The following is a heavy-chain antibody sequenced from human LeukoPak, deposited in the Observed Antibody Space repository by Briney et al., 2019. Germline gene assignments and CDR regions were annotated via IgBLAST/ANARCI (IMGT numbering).Heavy chain of an antibody. CDR3: ATFYDSSGYQYFQH. V-gene: IGHV5-51*01. J-gene: IGHJ1*01. Sequence: GESLQISCQGSGYSFTSYWIGWVRQMPGKGLEWMGIIYPGDSDTRYSPSFQGQVTISADKSISTAYLQWSSLKASDTAMYYCATFYDSSGYQYFQHWGQGTLVTVSS. CDR1: GYSFTSYW. D-gene: IGHD3-22*01. CDR2: IYPGDSDT.